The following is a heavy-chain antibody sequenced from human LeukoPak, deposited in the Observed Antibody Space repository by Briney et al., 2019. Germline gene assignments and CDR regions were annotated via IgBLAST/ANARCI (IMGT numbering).Heavy chain of an antibody. D-gene: IGHD3-10*01. J-gene: IGHJ3*02. CDR2: TFYSGST. CDR1: GGSISSDY. CDR3: AKSNGYGLVDI. Sequence: PSETLSLTCSVSGGSISSDYWSWIRQPPGKGLEWIGNTFYSGSTYYSPSLKRRVTISLDTSRNQFSLKLNSVTAADTAVYYCAKSNGYGLVDIWGQGTVVTVSS. V-gene: IGHV4-59*12.